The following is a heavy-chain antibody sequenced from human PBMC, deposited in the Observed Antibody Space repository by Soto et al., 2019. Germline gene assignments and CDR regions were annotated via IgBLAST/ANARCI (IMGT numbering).Heavy chain of an antibody. CDR1: GGSISSGGYY. J-gene: IGHJ4*02. CDR2: IYYSGST. D-gene: IGHD5-18*01. CDR3: ARSGYSYGYPYYFDY. V-gene: IGHV4-31*03. Sequence: QVQLQESDPGLVKPSQTLSLTCTVSGGSISSGGYYWSWIRQHPGKGLEWIGYIYYSGSTYYNTSLKSRVTISVDTSKNQFSLKLSSVTAADTAVYYCARSGYSYGYPYYFDYWGQGTLVTVSS.